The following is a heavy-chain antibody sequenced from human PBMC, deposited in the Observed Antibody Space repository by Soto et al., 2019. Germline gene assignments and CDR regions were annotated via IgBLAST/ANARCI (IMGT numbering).Heavy chain of an antibody. J-gene: IGHJ4*02. Sequence: QVQLVQSGAEMKKPGASVKLSCKTSGLNDTTYAIHWVRQAPGQGLEGMGWINAGNGDTRYSQNFQGRVTRTRDTSASTVYMDLDSLKSEDTGVYYCARAISGYVTWGQRTLVTVSS. D-gene: IGHD5-12*01. CDR2: INAGNGDT. CDR3: ARAISGYVT. CDR1: GLNDTTYA. V-gene: IGHV1-3*01.